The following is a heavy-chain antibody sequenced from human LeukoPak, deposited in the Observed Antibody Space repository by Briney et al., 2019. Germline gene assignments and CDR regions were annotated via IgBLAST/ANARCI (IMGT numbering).Heavy chain of an antibody. CDR3: TTHSGGY. D-gene: IGHD6-19*01. V-gene: IGHV3-53*01. J-gene: IGHJ4*02. CDR1: GFTVSSNY. CDR2: IYSGGST. Sequence: SGGSLRLSCAASGFTVSSNYMTWVRQAPGKGLEWVSVIYSGGSTYYADSVKGRFTISRDNSKNTLYLQMNSLRVEDTAVYYCTTHSGGYWGQGTLVTVSS.